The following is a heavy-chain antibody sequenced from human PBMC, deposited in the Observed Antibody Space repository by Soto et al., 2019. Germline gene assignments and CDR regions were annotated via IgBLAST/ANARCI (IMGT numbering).Heavy chain of an antibody. D-gene: IGHD5-12*01. Sequence: ASVKVSCKAPMETFNIYYINWVRQAPGQGLEWMGVINPHGGSTAYAQKFQGRVTITWDMSTTTSYMDLSSLRSEDTAVYYCASGGLPDASGDWGQGTQVTFSS. CDR2: INPHGGST. V-gene: IGHV1-46*02. CDR3: ASGGLPDASGD. J-gene: IGHJ4*02. CDR1: METFNIYY.